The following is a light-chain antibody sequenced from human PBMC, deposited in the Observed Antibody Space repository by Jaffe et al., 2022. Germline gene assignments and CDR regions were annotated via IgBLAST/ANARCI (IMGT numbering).Light chain of an antibody. J-gene: IGKJ4*01. V-gene: IGKV3-15*01. CDR1: QSVSSN. Sequence: EIVMTQSPATLSVSPGETATLSCRASQSVSSNLAWYQQKPGQAPRLLIYGASTRAIGIPARFSGSGSGTEFTLTISSLQSEDFAVYYCQQYNNWPPLTFGGGTKVEIK. CDR2: GAS. CDR3: QQYNNWPPLT.